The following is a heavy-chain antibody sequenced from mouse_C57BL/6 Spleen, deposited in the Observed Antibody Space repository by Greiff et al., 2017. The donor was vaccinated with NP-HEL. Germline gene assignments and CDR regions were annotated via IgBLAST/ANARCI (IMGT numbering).Heavy chain of an antibody. V-gene: IGHV1-64*01. CDR2: IHPNSGST. D-gene: IGHD1-1*01. CDR1: GYTFTSYW. J-gene: IGHJ4*01. CDR3: ARERFITTVVSY. Sequence: QVQLKQPGAELVKPGASVKLSCKASGYTFTSYWMHWVKQRPGQGLEWIGMIHPNSGSTNYNEKFKSKATLTVDKSSSTAYMQLSSLTSEDSAVYYCARERFITTVVSYWGQGTSVTVSS.